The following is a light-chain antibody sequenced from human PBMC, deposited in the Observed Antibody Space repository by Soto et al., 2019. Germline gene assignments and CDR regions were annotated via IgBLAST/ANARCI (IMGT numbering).Light chain of an antibody. CDR1: QTIRSS. V-gene: IGKV3-20*01. CDR2: GAS. CDR3: QQYGTSPGT. J-gene: IGKJ1*01. Sequence: EVVMTQSPATLSVSLGERATLSCRASQTIRSSLAWYQQKPGQAPRLLIYGASSRATGIPDRFSGSGSGTDFTLTISGLQPEDFAVYYCQQYGTSPGTFGQGTKVDIK.